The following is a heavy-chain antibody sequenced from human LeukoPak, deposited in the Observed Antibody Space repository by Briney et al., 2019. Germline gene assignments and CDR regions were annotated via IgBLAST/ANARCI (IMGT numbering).Heavy chain of an antibody. V-gene: IGHV4-31*11. CDR2: IHPTGTL. CDR3: SRGLDSRKLGY. J-gene: IGHJ4*02. Sequence: SQTLSLTCAVSGASVSTADYYWNWIRQRPGKGLEWIGSIHPTGTLFNNPSLDSRVTISKDASKNQFSLNLNSVTAADTAVYFCSRGLDSRKLGYWGQGTLVTVSS. CDR1: GASVSTADYY. D-gene: IGHD3-22*01.